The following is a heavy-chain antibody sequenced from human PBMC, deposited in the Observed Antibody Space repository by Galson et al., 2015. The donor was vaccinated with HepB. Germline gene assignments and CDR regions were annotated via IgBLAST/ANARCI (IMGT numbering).Heavy chain of an antibody. CDR2: IYYSGST. CDR1: GGSISSSGYY. CDR3: ARIPYYYYYMDV. D-gene: IGHD2-21*01. V-gene: IGHV4-39*07. J-gene: IGHJ6*03. Sequence: QVQLQESGPGLVKPSETLSLTCTVSGGSISSSGYYWGWIRQPPGKGLEWIGYIYYSGSTYYNPSLKSRVTISVDTSKNQFALKLNSVTAADTAVYFCARIPYYYYYMDVWGKGTTVTVSS.